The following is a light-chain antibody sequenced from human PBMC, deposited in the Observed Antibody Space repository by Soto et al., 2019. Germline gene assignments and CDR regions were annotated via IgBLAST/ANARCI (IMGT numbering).Light chain of an antibody. J-gene: IGKJ2*01. CDR2: GAS. Sequence: IVMTQSPGTLSLSPGDRASLSCRASQTVSTHLAWYQQKPGQAPRLLIYGASSRATGIPDKFSGSGSGTDFSLTISRLEPEDSAVYYCHQYHSPPQTFGQGTKVDIK. CDR3: HQYHSPPQT. V-gene: IGKV3-20*01. CDR1: QTVSTH.